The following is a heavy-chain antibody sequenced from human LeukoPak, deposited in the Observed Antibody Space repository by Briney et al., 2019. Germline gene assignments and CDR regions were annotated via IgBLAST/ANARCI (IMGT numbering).Heavy chain of an antibody. CDR2: INHSGST. J-gene: IGHJ4*02. D-gene: IGHD3-22*01. V-gene: IGHV4-34*01. CDR1: GGSFSGYY. CDR3: AGSGYYFGYFDY. Sequence: SETLSLTCAVYGGSFSGYYWSWIRQPPGKGLEWIGEINHSGSTNYNPSLKSRVTISVDTSKNQFSLKLSSVTAADTAVYYCAGSGYYFGYFDYWGQGTLVTVSS.